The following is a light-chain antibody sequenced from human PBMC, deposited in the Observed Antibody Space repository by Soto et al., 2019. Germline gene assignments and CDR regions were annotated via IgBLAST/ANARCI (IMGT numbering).Light chain of an antibody. CDR1: QSVSSN. J-gene: IGKJ1*01. CDR3: QQYGSSGRT. V-gene: IGKV3-20*01. CDR2: GAS. Sequence: EIVMSQSLATLSVSPGERATLSCRASQSVSSNLAWYQQKPGQAPRLLIYGASSRATGIPDRFSGSGSGTDFTLTISRLEPEDFAVYYCQQYGSSGRTFGQGSMVDVK.